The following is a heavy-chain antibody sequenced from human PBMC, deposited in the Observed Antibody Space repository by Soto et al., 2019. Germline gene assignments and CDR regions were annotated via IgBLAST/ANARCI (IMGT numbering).Heavy chain of an antibody. J-gene: IGHJ4*02. CDR2: INSAGSST. D-gene: IGHD2-15*01. CDR1: GFTFSSYW. Sequence: EVQLVESGGGLVQPGVSLRLSCAASGFTFSSYWMHWVRQAPGKGLVWVSRINSAGSSTGYADSVTGRFTIARANAKNTLYLQLNSLGAEDTAVYYRARDTGCCSGGSGYLRNFFDYWGQGRLITVSS. CDR3: ARDTGCCSGGSGYLRNFFDY. V-gene: IGHV3-74*01.